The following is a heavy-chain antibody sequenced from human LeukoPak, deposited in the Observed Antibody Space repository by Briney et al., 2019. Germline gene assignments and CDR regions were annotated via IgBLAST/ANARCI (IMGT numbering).Heavy chain of an antibody. CDR3: ARFSWGCSTASCYLTN. Sequence: SETLSLTCTVSSGSISGYYWSWIRQPAGKGLEWIGRIYTSGSTNYNPSLKSRVTMSVDTSKNQFSLKLSSVTAADTAVYYCARFSWGCSTASCYLTNWGQGALVTVSS. CDR1: SGSISGYY. CDR2: IYTSGST. D-gene: IGHD2-2*01. V-gene: IGHV4-4*07. J-gene: IGHJ4*02.